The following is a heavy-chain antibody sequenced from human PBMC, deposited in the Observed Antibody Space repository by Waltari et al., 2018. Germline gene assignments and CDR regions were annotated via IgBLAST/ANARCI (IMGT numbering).Heavy chain of an antibody. J-gene: IGHJ4*02. CDR3: ARDYGGNHFDY. CDR1: GGSISSYY. D-gene: IGHD4-17*01. V-gene: IGHV4-59*01. Sequence: QVQLQESGPGLVKPSETLSLTCTVSGGSISSYYWSWIRQPPGKGLEWIGYIFYSGCTNSNPSLKSRVTVSVDPSKNQFSLKLSSVTAADTAVYYCARDYGGNHFDYWGQGTLVTVSS. CDR2: IFYSGCT.